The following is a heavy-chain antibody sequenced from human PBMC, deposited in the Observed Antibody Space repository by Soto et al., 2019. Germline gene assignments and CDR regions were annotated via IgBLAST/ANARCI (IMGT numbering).Heavy chain of an antibody. CDR3: ARAVGATIFTFDY. CDR2: IYYSGST. D-gene: IGHD1-26*01. J-gene: IGHJ4*02. Sequence: QVQLQESGPGLVKPSETLSLTCTVSGGSISSYYWSWIRQPPGKGLEWIGYIYYSGSTNYNPSLKSLDIISVDTSKNQFSLKLSSVTAADTDVYYCARAVGATIFTFDYWGQGTLVTVSS. V-gene: IGHV4-59*01. CDR1: GGSISSYY.